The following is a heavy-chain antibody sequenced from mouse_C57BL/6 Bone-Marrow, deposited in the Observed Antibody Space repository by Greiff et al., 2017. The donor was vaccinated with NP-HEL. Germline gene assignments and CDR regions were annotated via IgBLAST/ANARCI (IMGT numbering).Heavy chain of an antibody. Sequence: QVQLQQSGAELVKPGASVKLSCKASGYTFTSYWMHWVKQRPGQGLEWIGMIHPNSGSTNYNEKFKSKATLTVDKSSSTAYMQLSSLTSEDSAVYYCARDTTVVRNSWGQGTTLTVSS. CDR1: GYTFTSYW. CDR3: ARDTTVVRNS. V-gene: IGHV1-64*01. CDR2: IHPNSGST. D-gene: IGHD1-1*01. J-gene: IGHJ2*01.